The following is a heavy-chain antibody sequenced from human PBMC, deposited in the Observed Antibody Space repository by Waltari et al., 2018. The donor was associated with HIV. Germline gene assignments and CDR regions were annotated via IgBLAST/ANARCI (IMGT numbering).Heavy chain of an antibody. CDR3: ARDQSYYGSGSYEDY. J-gene: IGHJ4*02. Sequence: EVQLVESGGGLVQPGGSLRLSCAASGFTFSSYSMNWVRRAPGKGLEWVSYISSSSSTIYYADSVKGRVTISRDNAKNALYLQMNSLRDEDTAVYYCARDQSYYGSGSYEDYWGQGTLVTVSS. D-gene: IGHD3-10*01. CDR1: GFTFSSYS. V-gene: IGHV3-48*02. CDR2: ISSSSSTI.